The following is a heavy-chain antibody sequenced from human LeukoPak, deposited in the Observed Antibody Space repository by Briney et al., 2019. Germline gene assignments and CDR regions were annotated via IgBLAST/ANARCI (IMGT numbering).Heavy chain of an antibody. CDR1: GGSISSGDYY. CDR3: AREYLAVAGNWYFDL. Sequence: SVTLSLTCTVSGGSISSGDYYWSWIRQPPGKGLEWIGYIYYSGSTYYNPSLKSRVTISVDTSKNQFSLKLSSVTAADTAVYYCAREYLAVAGNWYFDLWGRGTLVTVSS. D-gene: IGHD6-19*01. CDR2: IYYSGST. V-gene: IGHV4-30-4*01. J-gene: IGHJ2*01.